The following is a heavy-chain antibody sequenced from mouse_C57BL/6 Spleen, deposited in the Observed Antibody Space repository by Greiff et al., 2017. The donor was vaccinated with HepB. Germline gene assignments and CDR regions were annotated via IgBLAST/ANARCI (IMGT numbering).Heavy chain of an antibody. Sequence: VKLVESGPELVTPGASVKISCKASGYAFSSSWMNWVKQRPGKGLEWIGRIYPGDGDTNYNGKFKGKATLTADKSSSTAYMQLSSLTSEDSAVYGCARSGITTVVEAPFDYWGQGTTLTVSS. CDR3: ARSGITTVVEAPFDY. D-gene: IGHD1-1*01. J-gene: IGHJ2*01. CDR2: IYPGDGDT. V-gene: IGHV1-82*01. CDR1: GYAFSSSW.